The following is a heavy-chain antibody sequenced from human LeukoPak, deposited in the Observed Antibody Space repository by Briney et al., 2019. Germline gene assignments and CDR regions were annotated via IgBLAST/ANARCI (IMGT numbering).Heavy chain of an antibody. CDR2: IYYSGST. V-gene: IGHV4-39*07. CDR3: ARDPLLQSSGYYYYFDY. Sequence: SETLSLTCTVSGGSISSSSYYWGWIRQPPGKGLEWIGSIYYSGSTYYNPSLKSRVTISVDTSKNQFSLKLSSVTAADTAVHYCARDPLLQSSGYYYYFDYWGQGTLVTVSS. CDR1: GGSISSSSYY. J-gene: IGHJ4*02. D-gene: IGHD3-22*01.